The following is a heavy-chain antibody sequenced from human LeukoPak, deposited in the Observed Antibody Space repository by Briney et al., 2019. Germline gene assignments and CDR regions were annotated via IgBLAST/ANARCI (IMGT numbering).Heavy chain of an antibody. CDR1: GFTVSSNY. Sequence: GGSLRLSCAASGFTVSSNYMSWVRQAPGKGLEWVSVIYSGGSTYYADSVKGRFTISRDNSKNTLCLQMNSLRAEDTAVYYCARAPTSSPKYYFDYWGQGTLVTVSS. V-gene: IGHV3-53*01. CDR3: ARAPTSSPKYYFDY. CDR2: IYSGGST. J-gene: IGHJ4*02.